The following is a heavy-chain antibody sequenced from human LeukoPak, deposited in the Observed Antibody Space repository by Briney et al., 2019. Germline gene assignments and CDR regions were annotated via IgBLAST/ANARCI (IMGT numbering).Heavy chain of an antibody. CDR1: GGSISSYY. CDR3: AASTIFGVVIPDY. J-gene: IGHJ4*02. D-gene: IGHD3-3*01. V-gene: IGHV4-59*01. Sequence: SETLSLTCTASGGSISSYYWSWIRQPPGKGLEWIGYIYYSGSTNYNPSLKSRVTISVDTSKNQFSLKLSSVTAADTAVYYCAASTIFGVVIPDYWGQGTLVTVSS. CDR2: IYYSGST.